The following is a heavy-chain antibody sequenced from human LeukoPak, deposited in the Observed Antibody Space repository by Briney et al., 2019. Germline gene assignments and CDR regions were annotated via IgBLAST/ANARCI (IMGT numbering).Heavy chain of an antibody. CDR3: ARDNWNYGDYEGYFDY. Sequence: GGSLRLSCAASGFTFSSYAMSWVRQAPGKGLEWVSAISGSGGSTYYADSVKGRFTISRDNAKNSLYLQMNSLRAEDTAVYYCARDNWNYGDYEGYFDYWGQGTLVTVSS. CDR2: ISGSGGST. V-gene: IGHV3-23*01. D-gene: IGHD4-17*01. CDR1: GFTFSSYA. J-gene: IGHJ4*02.